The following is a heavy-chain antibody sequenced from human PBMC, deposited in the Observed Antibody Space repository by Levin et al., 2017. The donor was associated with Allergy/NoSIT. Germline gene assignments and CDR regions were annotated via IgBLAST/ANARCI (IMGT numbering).Heavy chain of an antibody. D-gene: IGHD3-10*01. CDR1: GFTFSSYT. V-gene: IGHV3-21*01. Sequence: GESLKISCAASGFTFSSYTMNWVRQAPGKGLEWVSSIRSSFSYIYYADSVKGRFTISRDNAENSLYLQMNSLRAEDTAVYYCARGFGELLTAFDIWGQGTMVTVSS. J-gene: IGHJ3*02. CDR2: IRSSFSYI. CDR3: ARGFGELLTAFDI.